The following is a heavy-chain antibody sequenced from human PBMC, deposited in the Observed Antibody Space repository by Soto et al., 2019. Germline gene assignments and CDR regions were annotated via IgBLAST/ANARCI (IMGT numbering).Heavy chain of an antibody. CDR3: ARGYDAALAPVF. D-gene: IGHD3-16*01. J-gene: IGHJ4*02. CDR1: GVTFSSYH. Sequence: PSGSLTLSCAGYGVTFSSYHRSWIRQTPGKGLEWIAEINHLTTTNYNPALKSRVIISQDTPKNQFSLKLITVTAADTAVYYCARGYDAALAPVFWGQGILVTVSS. CDR2: INHLTTT. V-gene: IGHV4-34*01.